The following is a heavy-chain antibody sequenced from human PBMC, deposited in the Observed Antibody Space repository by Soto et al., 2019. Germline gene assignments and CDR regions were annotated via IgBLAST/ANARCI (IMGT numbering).Heavy chain of an antibody. Sequence: PSETLSLTCAVSGGSISSSNWWSWVRQPPGKGLEWIGEIYHSGSTNYNPSLKSRVTISMDKSKNQFSLKLNSVTAADTAVYYCASNQDFYDSSGYYXWGQGTLVTVSS. CDR2: IYHSGST. CDR3: ASNQDFYDSSGYYX. V-gene: IGHV4-4*02. J-gene: IGHJ4*02. CDR1: GGSISSSNW. D-gene: IGHD3-22*01.